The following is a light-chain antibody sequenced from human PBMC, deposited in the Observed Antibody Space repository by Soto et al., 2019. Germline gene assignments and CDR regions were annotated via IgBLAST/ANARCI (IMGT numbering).Light chain of an antibody. CDR1: QTVRNN. V-gene: IGKV3-20*01. CDR3: QQYGSSPPLT. CDR2: DAS. Sequence: EIVMTQSPDTLSVSPGESATLSCRASQTVRNNLAWFQQKPGQAPRLLIYDASTRATGVPARFSGGGSGTDFTLTISRLEPEDFVVYYCQQYGSSPPLTFGGGTKVDI. J-gene: IGKJ4*01.